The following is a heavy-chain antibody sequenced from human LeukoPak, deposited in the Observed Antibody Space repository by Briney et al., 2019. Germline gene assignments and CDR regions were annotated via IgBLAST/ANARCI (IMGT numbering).Heavy chain of an antibody. CDR1: GGSISSGDYY. V-gene: IGHV4-30-4*01. CDR2: IYYSGST. D-gene: IGHD2-15*01. Sequence: SETLSLTCTVSGGSISSGDYYWSWIRQPPGKDLDWIGYIYYSGSTYYNPSLKRRVTISVDTSKNQFSLKLSSVTAADTAVYYCAREELLLGYFDYWGQGTLVTVSS. CDR3: AREELLLGYFDY. J-gene: IGHJ4*02.